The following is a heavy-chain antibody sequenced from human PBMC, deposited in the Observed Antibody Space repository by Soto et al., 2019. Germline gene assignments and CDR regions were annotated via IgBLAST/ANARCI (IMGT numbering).Heavy chain of an antibody. Sequence: ASVKVSCKASGHTFTRYGISWVRQAPGQGLEWMGWISTYNDNTNYAQKFQGRVTMTTDTSTSTTYMELRSLTSDDTAIFYCAREGYCSSGSCALYSHDYFGMDVWGQGTTVTVSS. CDR3: AREGYCSSGSCALYSHDYFGMDV. V-gene: IGHV1-18*01. J-gene: IGHJ6*02. CDR1: GHTFTRYG. D-gene: IGHD2-15*01. CDR2: ISTYNDNT.